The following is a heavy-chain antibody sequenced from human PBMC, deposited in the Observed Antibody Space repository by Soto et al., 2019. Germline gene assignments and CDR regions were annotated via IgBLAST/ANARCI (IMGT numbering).Heavy chain of an antibody. D-gene: IGHD2-15*01. V-gene: IGHV1-69*12. J-gene: IGHJ5*02. CDR3: ARGGDIVVVVAATYHNWFDP. CDR2: IIPIFGTA. Sequence: QVQLVQSGTEVKKPGSSVKVSCKASGGTFSSYAISWVRQAPGQGLEWMGGIIPIFGTANYAQKFQGRVTITADESTSTAYMERSSLRSEDTAVYYCARGGDIVVVVAATYHNWFDPWGQGTLVTVSS. CDR1: GGTFSSYA.